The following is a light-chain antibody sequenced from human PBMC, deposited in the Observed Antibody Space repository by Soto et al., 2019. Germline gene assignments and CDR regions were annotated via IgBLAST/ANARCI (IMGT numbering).Light chain of an antibody. J-gene: IGKJ2*01. CDR2: DSS. V-gene: IGKV1-33*01. Sequence: DIQMTQSPSSLSASVGDRVTITCQASQGINNYLVWYQQKPGRAPKLLIYDSSKLETGVPSRFSGGAYGTDFTFTISGLQPEDVATYYCQQDDILPPTFGQGTKLEIK. CDR3: QQDDILPPT. CDR1: QGINNY.